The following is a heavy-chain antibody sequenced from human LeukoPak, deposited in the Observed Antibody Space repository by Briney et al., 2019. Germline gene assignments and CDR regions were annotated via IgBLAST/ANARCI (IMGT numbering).Heavy chain of an antibody. V-gene: IGHV3-66*02. J-gene: IGHJ5*02. Sequence: GGSLRLSCAASGLTLTSNYMSWVRQAPREGLEWVSVIYIGGSTYYADPVTGRFTISKDNSKNTLYLQMNSLRAEATAVYYCAREPKLGSAMVWFDPWGQGTLVTVSS. CDR3: AREPKLGSAMVWFDP. D-gene: IGHD2-2*01. CDR2: IYIGGST. CDR1: GLTLTSNY.